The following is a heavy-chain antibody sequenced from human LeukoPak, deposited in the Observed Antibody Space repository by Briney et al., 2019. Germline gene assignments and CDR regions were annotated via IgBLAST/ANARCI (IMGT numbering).Heavy chain of an antibody. D-gene: IGHD3-22*01. J-gene: IGHJ4*02. CDR2: ISGSGGST. CDR3: AKENWVYNWKYDSSGSGINY. V-gene: IGHV3-23*01. CDR1: GFTFSSYA. Sequence: PGRSLRLSCAASGFTFSSYAMSWVRQAPGKGLDWVSAISGSGGSTYYADSVKGRFTISRDNSKNTLYLQMNSLRAEDTAVYYCAKENWVYNWKYDSSGSGINYWGQGTRVTVSS.